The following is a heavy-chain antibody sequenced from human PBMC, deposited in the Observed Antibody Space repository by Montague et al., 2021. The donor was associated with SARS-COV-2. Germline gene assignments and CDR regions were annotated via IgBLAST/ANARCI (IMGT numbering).Heavy chain of an antibody. D-gene: IGHD6-19*01. CDR2: IYYSAST. CDR3: ARLFYSSGWSENDAFDI. CDR1: GGSISSSSYY. V-gene: IGHV4-39*01. J-gene: IGHJ3*02. Sequence: SETLSLTCTVSGGSISSSSYYWGWIRQPPGKGLEWIGSIYYSASTYYNPSLKSRVTISVDTTKNQFSLKLSSVTAADTAVYYCARLFYSSGWSENDAFDIWGQGTMVTVSS.